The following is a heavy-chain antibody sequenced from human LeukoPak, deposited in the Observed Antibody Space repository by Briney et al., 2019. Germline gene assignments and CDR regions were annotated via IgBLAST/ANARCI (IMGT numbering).Heavy chain of an antibody. CDR1: GGSISSSSYY. Sequence: PETLSLTCNVSGGSISSSSYYWGWIRQPPGRGLEWIGSIYYSGSTYYNPSLKSRVTISVDTSKNQFSLKLSSVTAADTAVYYCARHSYCSSTSCYGGGYFDYWGQGTLVTVSS. J-gene: IGHJ4*02. V-gene: IGHV4-39*01. CDR3: ARHSYCSSTSCYGGGYFDY. D-gene: IGHD2-2*01. CDR2: IYYSGST.